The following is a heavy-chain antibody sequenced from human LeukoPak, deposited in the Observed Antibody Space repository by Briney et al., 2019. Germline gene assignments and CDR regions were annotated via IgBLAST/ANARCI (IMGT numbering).Heavy chain of an antibody. CDR2: TSFDESHK. D-gene: IGHD6-19*01. CDR3: AVVAGRFPPDY. J-gene: IGHJ4*02. CDR1: GFDFYNFA. V-gene: IGHV3-30-3*01. Sequence: GGPLRLSCAASGFDFYNFALSWVRQAPGKGLEWVAFTSFDESHKFYADSVEGRFTISRDNSKNTLFLQMHNLRVDDTAMYYCAVVAGRFPPDYWGQGTLVTVSS.